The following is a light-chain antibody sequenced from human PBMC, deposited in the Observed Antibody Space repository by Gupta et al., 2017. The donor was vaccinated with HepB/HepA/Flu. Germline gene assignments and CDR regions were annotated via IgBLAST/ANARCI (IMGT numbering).Light chain of an antibody. CDR1: SSNIGRNY. CDR3: ATWDNSLNSVV. J-gene: IGLJ2*01. Sequence: QSVFSLPPSVSVAPGERVIISRSGSSSNIGRNYVSWYQQFPGTAPKLLIYDTSKRPSGIPARFSASKSGTSATLGITGLQTGDEAEYYCATWDNSLNSVVFGGGTKLTVL. V-gene: IGLV1-51*01. CDR2: DTS.